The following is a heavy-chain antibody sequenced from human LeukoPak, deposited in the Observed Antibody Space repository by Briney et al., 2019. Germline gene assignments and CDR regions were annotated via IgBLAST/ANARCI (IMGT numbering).Heavy chain of an antibody. J-gene: IGHJ5*02. CDR3: ARLDIVVVPAAIAGFDP. D-gene: IGHD2-2*01. Sequence: PSETLSLTCTVSGGSISSGDYYWSWIRQPPGKGLEWIGYIYYSGSTYYNPSLKSRVTISVDTSKNQFSLKLSSVTAADTAVYYCARLDIVVVPAAIAGFDPWGQGTLVTVSS. CDR2: IYYSGST. V-gene: IGHV4-30-4*01. CDR1: GGSISSGDYY.